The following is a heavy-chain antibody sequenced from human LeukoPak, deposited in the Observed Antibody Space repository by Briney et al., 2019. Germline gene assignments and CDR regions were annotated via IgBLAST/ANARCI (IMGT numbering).Heavy chain of an antibody. CDR1: GSTFTSYA. J-gene: IGHJ4*02. V-gene: IGHV3-23*01. Sequence: GGSLRLSCAASGSTFTSYAMSWVRQAPGKGLEWVSAISGGGDFTYHADSVKGRFTISRDNSKNTLYLQMNSLRAEDTAVYYCAKDQLATIRGYFDYWGQGTLVTVSS. D-gene: IGHD5-24*01. CDR3: AKDQLATIRGYFDY. CDR2: ISGGGDFT.